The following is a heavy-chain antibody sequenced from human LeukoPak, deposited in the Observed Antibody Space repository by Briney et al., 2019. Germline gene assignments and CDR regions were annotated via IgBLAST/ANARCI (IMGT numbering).Heavy chain of an antibody. V-gene: IGHV3-23*01. D-gene: IGHD2-21*02. Sequence: GGSLRLSCAASGFTFSNFALSWVRQAPGKGLEWVSAISGSGGSTYYADSVKGRFTISRDNSKNTLYLQMNSLRAEDTAVYCCAKATVVVTAIPLYYFDYWGQGTLVTVSS. CDR3: AKATVVVTAIPLYYFDY. CDR1: GFTFSNFA. CDR2: ISGSGGST. J-gene: IGHJ4*02.